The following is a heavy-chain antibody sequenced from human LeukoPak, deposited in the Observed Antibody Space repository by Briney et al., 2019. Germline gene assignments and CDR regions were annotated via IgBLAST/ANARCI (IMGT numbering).Heavy chain of an antibody. J-gene: IGHJ4*02. CDR1: GYTFTSYD. CDR3: ARGGSITSTGGLRY. D-gene: IGHD1-1*01. V-gene: IGHV1-8*03. CDR2: MNPNSGNT. Sequence: GASVKVSCKVSGYTFTSYDINWVRQATGQGLEWMGWMNPNSGNTGYAQKFQGRVTITRNTSISTAYMELSSLRPEDTAVYYCARGGSITSTGGLRYWGQGTLVTVSS.